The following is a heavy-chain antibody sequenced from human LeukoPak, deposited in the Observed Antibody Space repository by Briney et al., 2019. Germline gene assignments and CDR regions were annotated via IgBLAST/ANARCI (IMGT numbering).Heavy chain of an antibody. J-gene: IGHJ5*02. Sequence: GASVKVSCKASGYTFTGYYMHWVRQAPGQGLEWMGWINPNSGGTNYAQKFQGRVTMTRDTSISTAYMELSRLRSDDTAVYYCARGLSAAAGTDRNWFDPWGQGTLVTVSS. CDR2: INPNSGGT. CDR3: ARGLSAAAGTDRNWFDP. D-gene: IGHD6-13*01. V-gene: IGHV1-2*02. CDR1: GYTFTGYY.